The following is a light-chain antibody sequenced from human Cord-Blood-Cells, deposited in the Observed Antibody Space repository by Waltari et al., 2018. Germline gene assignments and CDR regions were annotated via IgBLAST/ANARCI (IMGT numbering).Light chain of an antibody. J-gene: IGLJ2*01. V-gene: IGLV2-14*01. Sequence: QSALTQPASVSGSPGQSITISCTGTSSDVGGYNYVSWYQQHPGKAPKLMIYEVSNRPSGVSNRFSGSKSGNTVSLTISGLQAEDEADYYCSSYTSSSTRVVFGGGTKLTVL. CDR1: SSDVGGYNY. CDR3: SSYTSSSTRVV. CDR2: EVS.